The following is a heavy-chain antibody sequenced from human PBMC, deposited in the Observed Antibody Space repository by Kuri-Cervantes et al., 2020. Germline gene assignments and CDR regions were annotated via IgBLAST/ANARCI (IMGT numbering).Heavy chain of an antibody. Sequence: GGSLRLSCKGSGYSFTSYWIGWVRQMPGKGLEWMGIIYPGDSDTRYSPSFQGQVTISADKSISTAYLQWSSLKASDTAMYYRARHDGVPAITLDPWGQGTLVTVSS. D-gene: IGHD2-8*01. V-gene: IGHV5-51*01. J-gene: IGHJ5*02. CDR1: GYSFTSYW. CDR3: ARHDGVPAITLDP. CDR2: IYPGDSDT.